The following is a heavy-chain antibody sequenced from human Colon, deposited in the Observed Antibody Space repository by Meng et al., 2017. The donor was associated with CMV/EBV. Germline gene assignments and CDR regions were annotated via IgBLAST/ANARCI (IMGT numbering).Heavy chain of an antibody. D-gene: IGHD1-7*01. J-gene: IGHJ6*02. V-gene: IGHV3-9*01. CDR1: GFTFSTYW. CDR3: AKDISPVGGTTGYHGMDV. Sequence: SLKISCAVSGFTFSTYWMSWVRQAPGKGLEWVSSITWNSGRTGYVDSVEGRFTISRDNAKNSLYLQMNGLRAEDTALYYCAKDISPVGGTTGYHGMDVWGQGTTVTVSS. CDR2: ITWNSGRT.